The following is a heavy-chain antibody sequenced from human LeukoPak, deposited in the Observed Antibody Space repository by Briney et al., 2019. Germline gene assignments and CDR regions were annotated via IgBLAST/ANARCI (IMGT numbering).Heavy chain of an antibody. CDR2: INPNSGGT. CDR1: GYTFTGYY. V-gene: IGHV1-2*02. Sequence: ASVKVSCKASGYTFTGYYMHWVRQAPGQGLEWMGWINPNSGGTNYAQKFQGRVTMTRDTSISTAYMELSRLRSDDTAVCYCARDRWIQLWLSAFDIWGQGTMVTVSS. D-gene: IGHD5-18*01. CDR3: ARDRWIQLWLSAFDI. J-gene: IGHJ3*02.